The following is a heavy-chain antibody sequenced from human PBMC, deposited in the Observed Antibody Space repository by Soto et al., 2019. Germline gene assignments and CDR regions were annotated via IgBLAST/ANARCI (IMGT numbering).Heavy chain of an antibody. Sequence: GGSLRLSCAASGFTFSDYYMSWIRQAPGKGLEWVSYISSSGSTIYYADSVKGRFTISRDNAKNSLYLQMNSLRAEDTAVYYCARTEVEWFYYFDYWGQGTLVTVSS. V-gene: IGHV3-11*01. CDR3: ARTEVEWFYYFDY. J-gene: IGHJ4*02. CDR1: GFTFSDYY. D-gene: IGHD3-3*01. CDR2: ISSSGSTI.